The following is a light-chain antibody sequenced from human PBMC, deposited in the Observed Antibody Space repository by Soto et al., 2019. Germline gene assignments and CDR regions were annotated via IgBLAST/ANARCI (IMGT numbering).Light chain of an antibody. CDR1: QDVKNS. V-gene: IGKV3-20*01. CDR3: QQYGSSGT. J-gene: IGKJ1*01. Sequence: EIVLTQSPDTLSVSPGGGASLSCRASQDVKNSLAWYQQRPGQAPSLLIYGASNRATGIPDRFSGSGSGTDFTLTISRLDPEDFAVYYCQQYGSSGTFGQGTKVDIK. CDR2: GAS.